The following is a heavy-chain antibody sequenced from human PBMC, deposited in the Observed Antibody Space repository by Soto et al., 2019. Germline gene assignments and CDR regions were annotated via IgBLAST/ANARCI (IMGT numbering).Heavy chain of an antibody. CDR3: GRGSGPRGRPY. J-gene: IGHJ4*02. Sequence: GGSLRLSCAASGFIFNNYWMHWVRQARGKGLVWVARINGDGTTTYVDSVKGRFTISRDNAKNMVYLQMNSLRAEDTAMYYCGRGSGPRGRPYWGQGISVTVSS. CDR1: GFIFNNYW. D-gene: IGHD6-25*01. V-gene: IGHV3-74*01. CDR2: INGDGTT.